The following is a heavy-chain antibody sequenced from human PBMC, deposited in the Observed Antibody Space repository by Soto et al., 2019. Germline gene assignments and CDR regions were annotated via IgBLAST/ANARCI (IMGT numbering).Heavy chain of an antibody. J-gene: IGHJ4*02. V-gene: IGHV4-34*01. Sequence: PSETLSLTCAVYGGSFSGYYWSWIRQPPGKGLEWIGEINHSGSTNYNPSLKSRVTISVDTSKNQFSLKLSSVTAADTAVYYCAIYCSGGSCYDYWGQGTLVTVSS. CDR1: GGSFSGYY. D-gene: IGHD2-15*01. CDR2: INHSGST. CDR3: AIYCSGGSCYDY.